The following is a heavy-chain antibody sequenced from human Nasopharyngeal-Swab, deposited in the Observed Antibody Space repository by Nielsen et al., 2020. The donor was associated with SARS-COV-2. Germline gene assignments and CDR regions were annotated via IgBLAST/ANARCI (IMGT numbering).Heavy chain of an antibody. V-gene: IGHV3-23*01. CDR3: AKDAASSSSHYYGMDV. J-gene: IGHJ6*02. D-gene: IGHD6-6*01. CDR2: ISGSGGST. CDR1: GFTFSSSA. Sequence: GESLKISCAASGFTFSSSAMSWVRQAPGTGLEWVSAISGSGGSTYYADSVKGRFTISRDNSKNTLYLQMNSLRAEDTAVYYCAKDAASSSSHYYGMDVWGQGTTVTVSS.